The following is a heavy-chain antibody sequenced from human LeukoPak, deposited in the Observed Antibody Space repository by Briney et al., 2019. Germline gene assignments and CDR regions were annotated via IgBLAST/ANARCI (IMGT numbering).Heavy chain of an antibody. CDR3: ARLSGPLVVPAAHFDY. CDR2: IYPGDSDT. Sequence: GESLKISCKGSGYSFTSYWIGWVRQMPGKGLEWMGIIYPGDSDTRYSPSFQGQVTISADKSISTAYLQWSSLKASDTAMYYCARLSGPLVVPAAHFDYWGQGTLVTVSS. V-gene: IGHV5-51*01. J-gene: IGHJ4*02. CDR1: GYSFTSYW. D-gene: IGHD2-2*01.